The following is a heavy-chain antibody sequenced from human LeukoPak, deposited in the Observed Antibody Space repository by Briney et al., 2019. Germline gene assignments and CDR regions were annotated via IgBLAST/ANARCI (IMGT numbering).Heavy chain of an antibody. Sequence: GGSLRLSCAASGLTFSDYYMSWIRQAPGKGLEWVSYISSSGTTIYYADSVKGRFTISRDNAKNSLYLQMNSLRAEDTAVYFCARWDSSGCLDYWGQGTLITVSS. CDR2: ISSSGTTI. CDR1: GLTFSDYY. CDR3: ARWDSSGCLDY. D-gene: IGHD3-22*01. J-gene: IGHJ4*02. V-gene: IGHV3-11*01.